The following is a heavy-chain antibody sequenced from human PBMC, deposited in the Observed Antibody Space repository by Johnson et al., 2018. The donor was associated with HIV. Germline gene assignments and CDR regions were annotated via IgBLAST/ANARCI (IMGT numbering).Heavy chain of an antibody. D-gene: IGHD3-22*01. Sequence: QVQLVESGGGLVQPGGSLRLSCAASGFTFSRFAMHWVRQAPGKGLEWVAVISYDGSNKYYADSVKGRFTISRDNSKNTLYLQMNSLRAEDTALYYCAKGGYDSEDAFDIWGQGTMVTVSS. CDR2: ISYDGSNK. CDR3: AKGGYDSEDAFDI. J-gene: IGHJ3*02. V-gene: IGHV3-30-3*01. CDR1: GFTFSRFA.